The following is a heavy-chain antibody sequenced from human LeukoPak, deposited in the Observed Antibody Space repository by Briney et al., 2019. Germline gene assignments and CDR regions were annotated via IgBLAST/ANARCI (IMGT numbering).Heavy chain of an antibody. Sequence: PGRSLRLSCAASGFTFSSYAMSWVRQAPGKGLEWVSAISGSGGSTYYADSVKGRFTISRDNSKNTLYLQMNSLRAEDTVVYYCAKDQKRITMIVVVIPDAFDIWGQGTMVTVSS. CDR2: ISGSGGST. D-gene: IGHD3-22*01. V-gene: IGHV3-23*01. CDR1: GFTFSSYA. CDR3: AKDQKRITMIVVVIPDAFDI. J-gene: IGHJ3*02.